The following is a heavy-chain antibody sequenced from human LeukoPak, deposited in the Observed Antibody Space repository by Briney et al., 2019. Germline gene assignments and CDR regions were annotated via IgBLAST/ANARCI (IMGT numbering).Heavy chain of an antibody. J-gene: IGHJ3*02. CDR1: GFTFSSYA. V-gene: IGHV3-23*01. D-gene: IGHD3-10*01. CDR2: ISGSGGST. CDR3: AKDLVLLWFGDAFDI. Sequence: PGGSLRLSCAASGFTFSSYAISWVRQAPGKGLEWVSAISGSGGSTYYADSVKGRFTISRDNSKNTLYLQMNSLRAEDTAVYYCAKDLVLLWFGDAFDIWGQGTMVTVSS.